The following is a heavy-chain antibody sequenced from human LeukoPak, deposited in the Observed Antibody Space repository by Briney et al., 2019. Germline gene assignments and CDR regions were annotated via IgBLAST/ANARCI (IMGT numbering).Heavy chain of an antibody. CDR3: ARAVVPAALVYYYGMDV. Sequence: GASVKVSCKASGYTFTGYYMHWVRQAPGQGGEWMGWINPNSGGTNYAQKFQGRVTMTRDTSISTAYMELSRLRSDDTAVYYCARAVVPAALVYYYGMDVWGQGTTVTVSS. J-gene: IGHJ6*02. D-gene: IGHD2-2*01. CDR2: INPNSGGT. V-gene: IGHV1-2*02. CDR1: GYTFTGYY.